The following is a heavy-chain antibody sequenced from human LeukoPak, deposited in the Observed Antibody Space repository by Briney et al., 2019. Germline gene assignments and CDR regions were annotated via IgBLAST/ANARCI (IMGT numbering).Heavy chain of an antibody. CDR1: GFTFSSYV. J-gene: IGHJ4*02. CDR3: AISAVAGSLGY. D-gene: IGHD6-19*01. Sequence: GGSLRLSSAASGFTFSSYVMNWVRQAPGKGLEWVSAISGSGGSTYYADSVKGRFTISRDNSKNTLYLQMNSLRAEDTAVYYCAISAVAGSLGYWGQGTLVTVSS. V-gene: IGHV3-23*01. CDR2: ISGSGGST.